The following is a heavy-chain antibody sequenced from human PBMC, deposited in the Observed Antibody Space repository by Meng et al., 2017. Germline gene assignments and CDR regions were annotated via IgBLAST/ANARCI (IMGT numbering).Heavy chain of an antibody. CDR3: ARGYYGSGLFDP. CDR1: GYTFTGYY. D-gene: IGHD3-10*01. CDR2: INPNGGGT. J-gene: IGHJ5*02. Sequence: QVRLVQAGAEVKKPGASVKVSCKASGYTFTGYYMHWVRQAPGQGLEWMGRINPNGGGTNYAQKFQGRVTMTRDTSISTAYMELSRLISEDTAVYYCARGYYGSGLFDPWGQGTLVTVSS. V-gene: IGHV1-2*06.